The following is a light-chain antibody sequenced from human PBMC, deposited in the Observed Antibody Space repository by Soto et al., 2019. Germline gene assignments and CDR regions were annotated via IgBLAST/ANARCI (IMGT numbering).Light chain of an antibody. CDR3: GTWDSSLSGVI. CDR1: SSNIGSNY. Sequence: QSVLTQPPSVSAAPGQKVSISCSGSSSNIGSNYVSWYQHRPGTAPRLLIYDNNKRPSGIPDRFSGSKSGTSATLGITGLQTGDEADYYCGTWDSSLSGVIFGGGTKLTVL. J-gene: IGLJ2*01. CDR2: DNN. V-gene: IGLV1-51*01.